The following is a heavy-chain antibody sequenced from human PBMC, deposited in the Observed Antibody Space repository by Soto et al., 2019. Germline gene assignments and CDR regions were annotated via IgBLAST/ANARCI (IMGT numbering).Heavy chain of an antibody. CDR2: IYYSGST. V-gene: IGHV4-61*01. Sequence: QVQLQESGPGLVKPSETLSLTCTVSGGSVSSGSYYWSWIRQPPGKGLEWIGYIYYSGSTNYNPSLKSRVTISVDTSKNQFSLKLSSVTAADTAVYYCARASHEDYYGMDVWGQGTTVTVSS. J-gene: IGHJ6*02. CDR3: ARASHEDYYGMDV. CDR1: GGSVSSGSYY.